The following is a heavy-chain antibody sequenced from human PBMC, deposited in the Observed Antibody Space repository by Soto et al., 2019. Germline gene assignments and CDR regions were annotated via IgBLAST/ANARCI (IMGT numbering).Heavy chain of an antibody. CDR3: ARGPGDYGSPKGYYYYYYMDV. CDR2: IWYDGSNK. V-gene: IGHV3-33*01. Sequence: GGSLRLSCAASGFTFSSYGMHWVRQAPGKGLEWVAVIWYDGSNKYYADSVKGRFTISRDNSKNTLYLQMNSLRAEDTAVYYCARGPGDYGSPKGYYYYYYMDVWGKGTTVTVSS. J-gene: IGHJ6*03. CDR1: GFTFSSYG. D-gene: IGHD4-17*01.